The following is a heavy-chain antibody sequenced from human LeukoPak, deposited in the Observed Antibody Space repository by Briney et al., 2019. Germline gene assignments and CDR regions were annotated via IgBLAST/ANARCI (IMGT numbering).Heavy chain of an antibody. Sequence: SETLSLTCAVSGGSISSSHRWTWVRQPPGKGLEWIGEIYHSGSTDYNPSLKSRVTISVDKSKNQFSLKLAFVTAADTAVYFCARDHMVRSWYFDLWGRGTLVTVSS. J-gene: IGHJ2*01. CDR1: GGSISSSHR. CDR3: ARDHMVRSWYFDL. V-gene: IGHV4-4*02. D-gene: IGHD2-21*01. CDR2: IYHSGST.